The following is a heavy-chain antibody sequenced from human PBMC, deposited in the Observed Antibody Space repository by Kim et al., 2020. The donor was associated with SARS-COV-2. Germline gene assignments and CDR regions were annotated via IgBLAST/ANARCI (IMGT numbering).Heavy chain of an antibody. D-gene: IGHD6-6*01. V-gene: IGHV3-64*01. CDR3: AALRAARALDY. CDR1: GFTFSSYA. CDR2: ISSNGGST. J-gene: IGHJ4*02. Sequence: GGSLRLSCAASGFTFSSYAMHWVRQAPGKGLEYVSAISSNGGSTYYANSVKGRFTISRDNSKNTLYLQMGSLRAEDMAVYYCAALRAARALDYWGQGTLV.